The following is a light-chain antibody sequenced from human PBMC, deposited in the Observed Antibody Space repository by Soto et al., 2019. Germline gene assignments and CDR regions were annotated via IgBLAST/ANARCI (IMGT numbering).Light chain of an antibody. J-gene: IGKJ1*01. Sequence: DIQMTQSPSSLSASVGDRVTITCRASQNIDHHLNWYQHKPGKAPRLLIDAASRMQSGVPSRFTGSGTGTEFPLTINSRQREDFATYYCQQSYSNTWTFGQGTRV. V-gene: IGKV1-39*01. CDR1: QNIDHH. CDR3: QQSYSNTWT. CDR2: AAS.